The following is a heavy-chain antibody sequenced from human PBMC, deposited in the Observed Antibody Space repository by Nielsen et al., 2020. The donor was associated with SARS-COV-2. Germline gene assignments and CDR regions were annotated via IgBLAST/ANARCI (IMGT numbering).Heavy chain of an antibody. CDR1: GFTFSSYE. Sequence: GESLKISCAASGFTFSSYEMNWVRQAPGKGLEWLSYISSRGTTRYYADSVKGRFIMSRDNARDTLSLQMNSLSVEDTAVYYCVRVRDDGHYYDTGPFDDWGQGALVTVSS. J-gene: IGHJ4*02. CDR2: ISSRGTTR. CDR3: VRVRDDGHYYDTGPFDD. V-gene: IGHV3-48*03. D-gene: IGHD3-22*01.